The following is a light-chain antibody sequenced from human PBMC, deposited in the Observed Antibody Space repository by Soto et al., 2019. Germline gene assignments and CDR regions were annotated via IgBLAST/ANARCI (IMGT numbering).Light chain of an antibody. V-gene: IGLV1-40*01. CDR3: LSFDSSLSVV. Sequence: QPVLTQPPSVSGAPGQRVTISATGSTSNIGAGYDVHWYQQLPGRAPKLLIYGNTNRPSGVPDRFSGSKSGTSASLAITGLQAEDEADYYCLSFDSSLSVVFGGGTKLTVL. CDR2: GNT. CDR1: TSNIGAGYD. J-gene: IGLJ2*01.